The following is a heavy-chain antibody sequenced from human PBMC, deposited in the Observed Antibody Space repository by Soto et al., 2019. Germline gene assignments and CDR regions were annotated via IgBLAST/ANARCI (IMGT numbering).Heavy chain of an antibody. J-gene: IGHJ3*02. V-gene: IGHV3-23*01. Sequence: EVQLLESGGGLVQPGGSLRLSCAASGFTFSSYAMSWVRQAPGKGLEWVSAVGGSGGRTYYADSVKGRFTFSRDNSKNTLYLQMNSLRAEDTAVYFCGKGTYRDYVYWDHAFDIWGQGTMVAVSS. CDR2: VGGSGGRT. D-gene: IGHD4-17*01. CDR1: GFTFSSYA. CDR3: GKGTYRDYVYWDHAFDI.